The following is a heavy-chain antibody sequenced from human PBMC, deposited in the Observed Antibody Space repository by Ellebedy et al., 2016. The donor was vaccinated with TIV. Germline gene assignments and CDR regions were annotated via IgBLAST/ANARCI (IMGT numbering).Heavy chain of an antibody. CDR1: GFSFSLYD. Sequence: GESLKISCAVSGFSFSLYDMNWVRQAPGKGLEWLSYIRSSGTTIYYGDSVKGRFTISRDNAKNSLYLQMDRLRAEDTGIYYCASGIVVRVNYFDYWGQGTLVTVSS. J-gene: IGHJ4*02. V-gene: IGHV3-48*03. D-gene: IGHD3-10*01. CDR2: IRSSGTTI. CDR3: ASGIVVRVNYFDY.